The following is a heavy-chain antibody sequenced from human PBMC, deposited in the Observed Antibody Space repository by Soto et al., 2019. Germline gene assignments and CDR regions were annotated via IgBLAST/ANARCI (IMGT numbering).Heavy chain of an antibody. D-gene: IGHD3-22*01. CDR2: ISYDGSHK. CDR3: AKEMFPQTVLDSSPPWGDY. CDR1: VFTVSIYG. Sequence: HPWGFLRLSCATSVFTVSIYGIPGVRQPPGKGLEWVAVISYDGSHKFYADSVKGRFTLSIDVCKGTLYFQMNSLRAEDTAVYYCAKEMFPQTVLDSSPPWGDYWGPGTLVTVSS. V-gene: IGHV3-30*18. J-gene: IGHJ4*02.